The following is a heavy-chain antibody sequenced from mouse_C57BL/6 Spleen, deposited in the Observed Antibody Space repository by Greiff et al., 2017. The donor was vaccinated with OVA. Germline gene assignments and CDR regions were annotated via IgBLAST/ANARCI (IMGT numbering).Heavy chain of an antibody. J-gene: IGHJ2*01. D-gene: IGHD1-1*01. CDR3: ARSFMTTVVDYFDY. CDR2: IHPNSGST. V-gene: IGHV1-64*01. CDR1: GYTFTSYW. Sequence: QVQLQQPGAELVKPGASVKLSCKASGYTFTSYWMHWVKQRPGQGLEWIGMIHPNSGSTNYNEKFKSKATLTVDKSSSTAYMQLSSLTSEDSAVYYCARSFMTTVVDYFDYWGQGTTLTVSS.